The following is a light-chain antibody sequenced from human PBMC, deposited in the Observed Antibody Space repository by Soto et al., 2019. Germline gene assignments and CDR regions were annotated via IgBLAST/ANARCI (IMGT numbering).Light chain of an antibody. J-gene: IGKJ1*01. CDR2: DAS. Sequence: EIVMTQSPATLSVSPGEGATLSCRASQSVSGKLAWYQHQPGQTHRLLIYDASTRATGIPARFSGSGSGTEFTLTISSLQSADFAVYFCQQYNNWARTFGQGTKVEVK. CDR3: QQYNNWART. CDR1: QSVSGK. V-gene: IGKV3-15*01.